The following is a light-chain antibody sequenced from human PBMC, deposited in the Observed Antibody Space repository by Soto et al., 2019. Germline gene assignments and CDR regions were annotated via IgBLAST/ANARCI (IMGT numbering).Light chain of an antibody. Sequence: QSALTQPASVSGSPGQSSTISCTGTSSDVGGYNYVSWYQQHPGKAPKLMIYEVSNRPSGVSNRFSGSKSGNTASLTISGLQAEDEADYYCSSYTSSSTPVFGGGTKRTVL. CDR3: SSYTSSSTPV. V-gene: IGLV2-14*01. CDR1: SSDVGGYNY. J-gene: IGLJ3*02. CDR2: EVS.